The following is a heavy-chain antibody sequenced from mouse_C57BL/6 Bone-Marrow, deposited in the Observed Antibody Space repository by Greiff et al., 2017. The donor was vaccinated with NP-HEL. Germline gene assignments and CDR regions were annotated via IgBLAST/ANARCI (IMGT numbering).Heavy chain of an antibody. Sequence: EVKLMESGPGLAKPSQTLSLTCSVTGYSITSDYWNWIRKFPGNKLEYMGYISYSGSTYYNPSLKSRIPITRDTTNNQYYLQLKSVTTEDTATYYCARLLRRGDYFDYWGQGTTLTVSS. CDR2: ISYSGST. CDR3: ARLLRRGDYFDY. D-gene: IGHD2-12*01. V-gene: IGHV3-8*01. J-gene: IGHJ2*01. CDR1: GYSITSDY.